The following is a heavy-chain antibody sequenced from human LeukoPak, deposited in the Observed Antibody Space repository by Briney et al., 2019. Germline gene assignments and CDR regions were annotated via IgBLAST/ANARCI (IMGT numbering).Heavy chain of an antibody. CDR2: IIPIFGTA. CDR3: ASGGYSGYGRYFEY. CDR1: GGTFSSYA. Sequence: SVKVSCKASGGTFSSYAISWVRQAPGQGLEWMGGIIPIFGTADYAQKFQGRVTITADESTSTAYMELSSLRSEDTAVYYCASGGYSGYGRYFEYWGQGTLVTVPS. D-gene: IGHD5-12*01. J-gene: IGHJ4*02. V-gene: IGHV1-69*13.